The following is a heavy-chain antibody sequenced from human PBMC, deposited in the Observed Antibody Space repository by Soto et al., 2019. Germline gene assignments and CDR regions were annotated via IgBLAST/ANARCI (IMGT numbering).Heavy chain of an antibody. CDR3: ARRYGGTFDY. CDR1: GGSINSYY. D-gene: IGHD1-26*01. CDR2: IYYSGST. V-gene: IGHV4-59*01. J-gene: IGHJ4*02. Sequence: QVQLQESGPGLVKPSETLSLTCTVSGGSINSYYWSWIRQPPGKGLEWIGYIYYSGSTNYNPSLKSLVTRSVDTAKTPYTLYLRSVTGVDTAVYYCARRYGGTFDYWGQGTLVTVSS.